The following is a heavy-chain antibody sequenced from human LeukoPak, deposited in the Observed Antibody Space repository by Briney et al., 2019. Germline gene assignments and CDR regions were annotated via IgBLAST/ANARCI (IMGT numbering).Heavy chain of an antibody. CDR1: GGTFSSYA. D-gene: IGHD2-2*01. CDR2: IIPVFGTA. J-gene: IGHJ3*02. V-gene: IGHV1-69*13. Sequence: SVKVSCKASGGTFSSYAISWVRQAPGQGLEWMGGIIPVFGTANYAQKFQGRVAITADESTSTAYMELSSLRSEDTAVYYCALSAGYCSSTSCSHDAFDIWGQGTMVTVPS. CDR3: ALSAGYCSSTSCSHDAFDI.